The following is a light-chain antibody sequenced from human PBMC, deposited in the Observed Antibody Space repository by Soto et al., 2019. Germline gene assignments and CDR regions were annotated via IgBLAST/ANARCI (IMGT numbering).Light chain of an antibody. Sequence: QSVLTQPPSASGTSGQGVTISCSGSTSNIGSNYVYWYQQLPGTAPKLLIYRNNQRPSGVPDRFSGSKAGTSASLAISGLRSDDEADYFCATGDDSLNGFDVFGTGTKVTVL. CDR1: TSNIGSNY. CDR2: RNN. V-gene: IGLV1-47*01. CDR3: ATGDDSLNGFDV. J-gene: IGLJ1*01.